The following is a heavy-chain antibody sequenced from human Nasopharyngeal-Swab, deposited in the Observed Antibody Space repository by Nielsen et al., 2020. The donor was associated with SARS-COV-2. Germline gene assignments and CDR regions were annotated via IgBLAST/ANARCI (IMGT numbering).Heavy chain of an antibody. Sequence: GESLKISCAASGFTLGTYWMHWVRQAPGKGLVWVSRISPYGSVINYADSVRGRLTLSRDNAGNTLYLQMDSLRADDTAVYYCSRDLAGPDDYWGLGTLVTVSP. CDR2: ISPYGSVI. J-gene: IGHJ4*02. CDR1: GFTLGTYW. V-gene: IGHV3-74*01. CDR3: SRDLAGPDDY. D-gene: IGHD1-14*01.